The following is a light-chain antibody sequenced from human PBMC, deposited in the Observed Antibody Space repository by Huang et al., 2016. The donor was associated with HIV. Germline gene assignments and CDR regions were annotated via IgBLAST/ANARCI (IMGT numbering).Light chain of an antibody. J-gene: IGKJ5*01. CDR1: QSVSSY. Sequence: EIVLTQSPATLSLSPGERATLSCRASQSVSSYLAWFQQKPGQAPRLLIYDASNRATGTPARFSGSGSGTDFTLTISSLEAEDFAVYYCQQHRNWPITFGQGTRLEMK. CDR3: QQHRNWPIT. CDR2: DAS. V-gene: IGKV3-11*01.